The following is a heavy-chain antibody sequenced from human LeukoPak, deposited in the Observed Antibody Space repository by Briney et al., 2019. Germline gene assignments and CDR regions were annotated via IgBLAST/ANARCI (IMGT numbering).Heavy chain of an antibody. Sequence: SETLSLTCTVSGGSISSYYWSWIRQPPGKGLEWIGYIFYSGSTNYNPSLKSRVTISVDTSKIQFSLKLSSVTAADTAVYYCARDGTDDAFDIWGQGTMVTVSS. V-gene: IGHV4-59*01. CDR3: ARDGTDDAFDI. CDR1: GGSISSYY. J-gene: IGHJ3*02. CDR2: IFYSGST. D-gene: IGHD1-1*01.